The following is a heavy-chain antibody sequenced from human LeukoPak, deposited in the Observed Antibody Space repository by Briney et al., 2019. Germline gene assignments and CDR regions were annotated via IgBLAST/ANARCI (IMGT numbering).Heavy chain of an antibody. CDR2: ISGSGGST. CDR3: AESLLYYYDSSGYYYVPCFDY. CDR1: GFTFSSYA. V-gene: IGHV3-23*01. J-gene: IGHJ4*02. D-gene: IGHD3-22*01. Sequence: PGGSLRLSCAASGFTFSSYAMSWVRQAPGKGLEWVSAISGSGGSTYYADSVKGRFTISRDNSKNTLYLQMNSLRAEDTAVYYCAESLLYYYDSSGYYYVPCFDYWGQGTLVTVSS.